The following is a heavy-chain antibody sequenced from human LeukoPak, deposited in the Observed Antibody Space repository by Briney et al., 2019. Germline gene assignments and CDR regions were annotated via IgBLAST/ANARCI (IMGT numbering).Heavy chain of an antibody. Sequence: PGGSLRLSCTASGFTFGDYAMSWVRQAPGKGLEWVGFIRSKAYGGTTEYAASVKGRFTISRDDSKSIAYLQMNSLKTEDTAVYYCTRFVVVPAANYYYYYMDVWGKGTTVTVSS. D-gene: IGHD2-2*01. V-gene: IGHV3-49*04. CDR2: IRSKAYGGTT. J-gene: IGHJ6*03. CDR3: TRFVVVPAANYYYYYMDV. CDR1: GFTFGDYA.